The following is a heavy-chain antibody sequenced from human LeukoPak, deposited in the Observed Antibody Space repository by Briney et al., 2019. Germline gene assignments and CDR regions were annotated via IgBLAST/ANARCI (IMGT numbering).Heavy chain of an antibody. D-gene: IGHD3-10*01. V-gene: IGHV4-38-2*02. J-gene: IGHJ4*02. CDR2: IYHSGST. CDR1: DYFFSNTYY. CDR3: ARDATGMGNYDY. Sequence: PSETLSLTCTVSDYFFSNTYYWGWIRQPPGKGLEWIGNIYHSGSTYYNPSLKSRVTISVDTSKNQFFMKLSSVTAADTAVYYCARDATGMGNYDYWGQGTLVTVSS.